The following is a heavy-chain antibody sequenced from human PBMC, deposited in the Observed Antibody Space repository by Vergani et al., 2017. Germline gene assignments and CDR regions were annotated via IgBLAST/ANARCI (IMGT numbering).Heavy chain of an antibody. Sequence: QVQLVQSGAEVKKPGASVKVSCKASGYTFTSYAMHWVRQAPGQRLEWMGWINAGNGNTKYSQKFQGRVTITRDTSASTAYMELSSLRSEDTAVYYCADGIAARGDWFDPWGQGTLVTVSS. CDR1: GYTFTSYA. CDR2: INAGNGNT. CDR3: ADGIAARGDWFDP. J-gene: IGHJ5*02. V-gene: IGHV1-3*01. D-gene: IGHD6-6*01.